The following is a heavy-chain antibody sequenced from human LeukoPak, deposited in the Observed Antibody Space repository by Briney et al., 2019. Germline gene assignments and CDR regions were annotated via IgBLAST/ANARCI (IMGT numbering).Heavy chain of an antibody. Sequence: GASVKVSCKASGYTFTNYIISWVRQAPGQGLEWMGGIIPIFGTANYAQKFQGRVTITADESTSTAYMELSSLRSEDTAVYYCARDKAGYSYGYGDYWGQGTLVTVSS. CDR2: IIPIFGTA. D-gene: IGHD5-18*01. CDR1: GYTFTNYI. J-gene: IGHJ4*02. V-gene: IGHV1-69*13. CDR3: ARDKAGYSYGYGDY.